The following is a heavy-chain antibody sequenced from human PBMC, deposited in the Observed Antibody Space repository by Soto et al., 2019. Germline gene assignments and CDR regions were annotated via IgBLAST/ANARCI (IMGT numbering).Heavy chain of an antibody. D-gene: IGHD5-18*01. J-gene: IGHJ4*02. CDR2: IYSYNGDT. CDR1: GYTFSHFG. CDR3: ARAIAGGYGYTALDY. V-gene: IGHV1-18*01. Sequence: QVHLVQSGAEVKKSGASVRVSCKTSGYTFSHFGVSWVRQAPGQGLEWMGWIYSYNGDTDYAKKFQGRVTMVIDTSTNTAYLDLTSLTSDDTAVYYCARAIAGGYGYTALDYWGQGTLVTVSS.